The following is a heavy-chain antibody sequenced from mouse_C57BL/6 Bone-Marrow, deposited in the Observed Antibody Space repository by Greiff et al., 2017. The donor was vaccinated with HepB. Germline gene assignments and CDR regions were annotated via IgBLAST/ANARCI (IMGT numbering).Heavy chain of an antibody. CDR2: ISNGGGST. Sequence: EVQRVESGGGLVQPGGSLKLSCAASGFTFSDYYMYWVRQTPEKRLEWVAYISNGGGSTYYPDTVKGRFTISRDNAKTTLYLQMSRLKSEDTAMYYCARPSYYSNYWFAYWGQGTLVTVSA. D-gene: IGHD2-5*01. J-gene: IGHJ3*01. V-gene: IGHV5-12*01. CDR3: ARPSYYSNYWFAY. CDR1: GFTFSDYY.